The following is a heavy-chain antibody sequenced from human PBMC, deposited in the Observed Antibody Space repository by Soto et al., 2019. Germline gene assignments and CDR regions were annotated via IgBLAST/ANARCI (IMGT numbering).Heavy chain of an antibody. CDR3: AKGRGLPVGRGDWVQYFDS. J-gene: IGHJ4*02. D-gene: IGHD2-21*02. Sequence: QVQLVESGGGAVQPGKSVRISCEVSGFTFSNYAMHWVRQAPGKWLEWVAVTSYDGVDKYYVDSVKGRFTISKDNSKNQLYLQMNSLRSEDTSVYYCAKGRGLPVGRGDWVQYFDSWGQGTLVTVSS. CDR2: TSYDGVDK. V-gene: IGHV3-30*18. CDR1: GFTFSNYA.